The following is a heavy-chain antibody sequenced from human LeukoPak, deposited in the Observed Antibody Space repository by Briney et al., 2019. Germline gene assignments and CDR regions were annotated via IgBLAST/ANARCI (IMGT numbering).Heavy chain of an antibody. CDR2: INPNTGDT. CDR1: GYTFTAYY. Sequence: ASVKVSCKTSGYTFTAYYLNWVRQAPGQGLEWMGWINPNTGDTNFAQKFQGRVTMTRDTSISTAYMELSRLRSDDTVVYYCARGVTKDFQYWGQGTLVTVSS. D-gene: IGHD4-17*01. CDR3: ARGVTKDFQY. V-gene: IGHV1-2*02. J-gene: IGHJ1*01.